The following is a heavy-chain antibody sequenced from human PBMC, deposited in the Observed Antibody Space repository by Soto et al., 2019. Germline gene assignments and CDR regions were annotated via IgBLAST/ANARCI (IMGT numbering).Heavy chain of an antibody. CDR1: GGTFSSLD. Sequence: SVKSCKASGGTFSSLDINWVRQAPGQGLEWMGGIIPISETTNYAQIFQGRVSIVADKSTSTAYMELSRLRSEDTAVYYCARALLSHSYDSGGYDSYFHAMDVWGQGTPVTVS. J-gene: IGHJ6*02. CDR2: IIPISETT. V-gene: IGHV1-69*06. CDR3: ARALLSHSYDSGGYDSYFHAMDV. D-gene: IGHD3-22*01.